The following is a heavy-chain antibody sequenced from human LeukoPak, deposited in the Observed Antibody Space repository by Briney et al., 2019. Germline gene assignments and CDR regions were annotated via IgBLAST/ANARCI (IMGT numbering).Heavy chain of an antibody. Sequence: GASVKVSCKASGGTFSSYAIGWVRQAPGQGLEWMGGIIPIFGTANYAQKFQGRVTITADESTSTAYMELSSLRSEDTAVYYCARWKWELPHWFDPWGQGTLVTVPS. CDR2: IIPIFGTA. CDR1: GGTFSSYA. J-gene: IGHJ5*02. V-gene: IGHV1-69*13. CDR3: ARWKWELPHWFDP. D-gene: IGHD1-26*01.